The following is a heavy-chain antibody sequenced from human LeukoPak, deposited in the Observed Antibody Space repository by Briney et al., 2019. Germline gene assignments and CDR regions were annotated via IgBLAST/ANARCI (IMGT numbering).Heavy chain of an antibody. Sequence: SETLSITCAVYGGSFSGYYWSWIRQPPGKGLEWIGEINHSGSTNYNPSLKSRVTISVDTSKNQFSLKLSSVTAADTAVYYCARGYGSGLDYWGQGTLVTVSS. CDR3: ARGYGSGLDY. CDR2: INHSGST. J-gene: IGHJ4*02. D-gene: IGHD6-19*01. CDR1: GGSFSGYY. V-gene: IGHV4-34*01.